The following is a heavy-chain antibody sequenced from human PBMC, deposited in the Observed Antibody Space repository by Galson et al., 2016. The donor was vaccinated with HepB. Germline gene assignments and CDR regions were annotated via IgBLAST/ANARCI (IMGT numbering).Heavy chain of an antibody. CDR2: IYYSGST. CDR3: ARGPYSSGWYPFDP. CDR1: AGSISGYY. D-gene: IGHD6-19*01. V-gene: IGHV4-59*01. J-gene: IGHJ5*02. Sequence: LSLTCTVSAGSISGYYWSWIRQPPGKGLEWVGYIYYSGSTYYNPSLKSRVTMSIDTSKNQFSLKLSSVTAADTAAYYCARGPYSSGWYPFDPWGQGTLVTVSS.